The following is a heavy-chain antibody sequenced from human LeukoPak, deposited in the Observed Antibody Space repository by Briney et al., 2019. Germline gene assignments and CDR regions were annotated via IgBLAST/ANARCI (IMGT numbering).Heavy chain of an antibody. J-gene: IGHJ4*02. CDR3: ARVRPYSNLDY. CDR1: GGTFSSYA. V-gene: IGHV1-69*04. CDR2: IIPILGIA. D-gene: IGHD4-4*01. Sequence: ASVKVSCKASGGTFSSYAISWVRQAPGQGLEWMGRIIPILGIANYAQKFQGRVTITADKSTSTAYMELSSLRSEDTAVYYCARVRPYSNLDYWGQGTLVTVSS.